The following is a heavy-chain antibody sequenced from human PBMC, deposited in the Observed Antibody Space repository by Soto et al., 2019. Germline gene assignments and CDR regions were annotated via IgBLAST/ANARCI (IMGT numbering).Heavy chain of an antibody. CDR1: GYTFNNYA. V-gene: IGHV3-30*18. CDR2: ISYDGRNT. D-gene: IGHD3-16*01. CDR3: AKETFIFAVPPALDY. J-gene: IGHJ4*02. Sequence: PGGSLRLSCAASGYTFNNYAMHWVRLAAGKGLEWVAGISYDGRNTFYADSVKGRFTISRDNSKNTRSLQMNSLRAEDTAVYYCAKETFIFAVPPALDYWGQGTLVTVS.